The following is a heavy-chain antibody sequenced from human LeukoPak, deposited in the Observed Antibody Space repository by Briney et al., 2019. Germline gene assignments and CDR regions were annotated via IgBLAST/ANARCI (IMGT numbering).Heavy chain of an antibody. CDR3: ARSRGYDYYGGYWFDP. Sequence: SETLSLTCTVSGGSISSYYRSWIRQPPGKGLEWIGYIYYSGTINDNPSLKSRVTMSIDTSKNQLSLKLSSVTAADTAVYFCARSRGYDYYGGYWFDPWGQGTLVTVSS. CDR1: GGSISSYY. CDR2: IYYSGTI. V-gene: IGHV4-59*01. D-gene: IGHD5-12*01. J-gene: IGHJ5*02.